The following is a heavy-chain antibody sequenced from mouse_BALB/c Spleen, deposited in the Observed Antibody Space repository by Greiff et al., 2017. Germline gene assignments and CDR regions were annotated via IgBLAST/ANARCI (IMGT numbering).Heavy chain of an antibody. CDR3: AREGIYYAMDY. J-gene: IGHJ4*01. V-gene: IGHV1-87*01. Sequence: QVQRKQSGAELPGPGASVRCSSKAPAYTFPTYWLRWVKQGPGQGLDWMGVIYPGDGVTRYTQKFKGKATLPAVKSSSTAYMQLSSLASEDSAVYYCAREGIYYAMDYWGQGTSVTVSS. CDR1: AYTFPTYW. CDR2: IYPGDGVT.